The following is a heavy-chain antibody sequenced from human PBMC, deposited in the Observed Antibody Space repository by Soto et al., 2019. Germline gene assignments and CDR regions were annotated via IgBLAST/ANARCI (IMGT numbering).Heavy chain of an antibody. Sequence: QVQLVQSGAEVKKPGSSVKVSCKASGGTFSSYAISWVRQAPGQGLEWMGGIIPIFGTANYAKKFQGRVTIAADESTSTAYMELSNLRSEDTAVYYWARTRFTHIVVVTASNGMDVWSQGTTVTVSS. J-gene: IGHJ6*02. D-gene: IGHD2-21*02. CDR2: IIPIFGTA. V-gene: IGHV1-69*12. CDR3: ARTRFTHIVVVTASNGMDV. CDR1: GGTFSSYA.